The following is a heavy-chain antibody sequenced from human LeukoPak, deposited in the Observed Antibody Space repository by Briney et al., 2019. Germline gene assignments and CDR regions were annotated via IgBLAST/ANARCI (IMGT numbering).Heavy chain of an antibody. J-gene: IGHJ3*02. CDR3: ARDRDPGYYDTNGYRRVNAFDI. Sequence: GGSLRLSCAASGFTFSYYSMNWVRQAPGKGLEWVSYISSSGSTIYYADSVKGRFTISRDNAKNSLFLQMNSLRAEDTAVYYCARDRDPGYYDTNGYRRVNAFDIWGQGTMVTVSS. CDR1: GFTFSYYS. CDR2: ISSSGSTI. D-gene: IGHD3-22*01. V-gene: IGHV3-48*04.